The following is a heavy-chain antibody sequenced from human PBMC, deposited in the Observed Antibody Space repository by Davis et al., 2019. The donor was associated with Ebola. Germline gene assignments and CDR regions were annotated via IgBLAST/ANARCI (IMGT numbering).Heavy chain of an antibody. CDR3: TTLSTMTTMYFDL. J-gene: IGHJ2*01. D-gene: IGHD4-17*01. V-gene: IGHV3-15*01. CDR1: GFTLSNAW. CDR2: IKSKTDGGTT. Sequence: GGSLRLSCAASGFTLSNAWMSWVRQAPGKGLEWVGLIKSKTDGGTTDYAAPVKGRFTFSRDDSKNTLYLQMNSLKTEDTAMYYCTTLSTMTTMYFDLWGRGTLVTVSS.